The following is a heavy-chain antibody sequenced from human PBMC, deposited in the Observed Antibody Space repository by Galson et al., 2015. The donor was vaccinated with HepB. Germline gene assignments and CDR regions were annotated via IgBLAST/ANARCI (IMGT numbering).Heavy chain of an antibody. CDR2: ISGSGGST. V-gene: IGHV3-23*01. CDR1: GFTFSSYA. Sequence: SLRLSCAASGFTFSSYAMSWVRQAPGKGLEWVSAISGSGGSTYFADSVKGRFTISRDNSKNTLYLQMNSLRAEDTAVYYCARNQGLGFDCGGDCYSSPLYYYYMDVWGKGTTVTVSS. CDR3: ARNQGLGFDCGGDCYSSPLYYYYMDV. J-gene: IGHJ6*03. D-gene: IGHD2-21*01.